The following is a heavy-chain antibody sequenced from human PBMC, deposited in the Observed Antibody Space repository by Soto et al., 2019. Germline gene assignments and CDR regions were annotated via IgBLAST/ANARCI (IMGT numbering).Heavy chain of an antibody. J-gene: IGHJ6*01. D-gene: IGHD2-15*01. Sequence: QVQLVQSGAEVKKPGSSVKVSCKASGGTFSTYAISWVRQAPGQGLEWMGGIIPIFGTAAYAQKVQGRVTITADESTSTAYMELSSLRSQDTAVYYCARHPGRPYYYYGMDVWGQGTTVTVSS. CDR3: ARHPGRPYYYYGMDV. V-gene: IGHV1-69*12. CDR2: IIPIFGTA. CDR1: GGTFSTYA.